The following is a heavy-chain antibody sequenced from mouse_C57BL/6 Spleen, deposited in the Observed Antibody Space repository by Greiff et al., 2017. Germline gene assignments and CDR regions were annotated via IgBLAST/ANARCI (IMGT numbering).Heavy chain of an antibody. J-gene: IGHJ2*01. CDR2: ISSGGSYT. CDR3: AGHWELRYFDY. CDR1: GFTFSSYG. D-gene: IGHD4-1*01. Sequence: EVKLVESGGDLVKPGGSLKLSCAASGFTFSSYGMSWVRQTPDKRLEWVATISSGGSYTDYPDSVKGRFTISRNNAKNTLYLQMSSLKSEDTAMYYCAGHWELRYFDYWGQGTTLTVSS. V-gene: IGHV5-6*01.